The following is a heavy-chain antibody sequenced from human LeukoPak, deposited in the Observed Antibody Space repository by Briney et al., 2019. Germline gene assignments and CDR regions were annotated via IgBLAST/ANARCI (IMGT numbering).Heavy chain of an antibody. J-gene: IGHJ2*01. D-gene: IGHD6-19*01. CDR3: AKVAGSRYFDI. CDR1: GGSVSTYY. CDR2: FYTSGST. V-gene: IGHV4-4*07. Sequence: SETLSLTCTVSGGSVSTYYWSWIRQPAGKGLEWIGRFYTSGSTSYNPSLKSRVSMSVDTSKNHFSLNLTSVTAADTAVYYCAKVAGSRYFDIRGRGTLVTVSS.